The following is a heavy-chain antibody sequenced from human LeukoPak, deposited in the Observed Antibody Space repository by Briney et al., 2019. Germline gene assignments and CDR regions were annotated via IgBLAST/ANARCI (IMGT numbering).Heavy chain of an antibody. CDR1: GFTLSSHS. CDR3: ARLLYSSSRWAFCDY. CDR2: ISSSSSNI. J-gene: IGHJ4*02. V-gene: IGHV3-48*02. Sequence: GGSLRLSCAASGFTLSSHSMSWVRQAPGKGLEWISYISSSSSNIYYADSVKGRFTISRDNAKNSLYLQMTSLKDEDTAVYYCARLLYSSSRWAFCDYWGQGTLVTVSS. D-gene: IGHD6-13*01.